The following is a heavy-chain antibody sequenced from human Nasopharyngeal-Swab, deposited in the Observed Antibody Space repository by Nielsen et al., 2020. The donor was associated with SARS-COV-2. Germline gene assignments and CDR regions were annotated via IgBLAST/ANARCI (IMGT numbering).Heavy chain of an antibody. CDR2: LAWDDDK. CDR3: ERISYDILTGYYVGFDY. J-gene: IGHJ4*02. Sequence: SGPTLAKPTQPLTLTCTFSGFSLSTSGMCVSWIRQLPGKALEWLALLAWDDDKYYSTSLKTRLTISKDTSKNQVVLTMTNMDPVDTATYYCERISYDILTGYYVGFDYWGQGTLVTVSS. V-gene: IGHV2-70*01. D-gene: IGHD3-9*01. CDR1: GFSLSTSGMC.